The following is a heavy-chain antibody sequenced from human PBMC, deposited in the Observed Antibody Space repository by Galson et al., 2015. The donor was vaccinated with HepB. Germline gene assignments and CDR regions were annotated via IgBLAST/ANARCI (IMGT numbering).Heavy chain of an antibody. V-gene: IGHV3-11*01. CDR1: GFTFSDYY. CDR3: ARVGVGLDFDY. CDR2: IGNRGGPM. J-gene: IGHJ4*02. Sequence: SLRLSCAASGFTFSDYYMSWIRQAPGKGLEWVSFIGNRGGPMYYADSMKGRFTISRDNAKNSLYLQMNTLRAEDTAVYYCARVGVGLDFDYWGRGTLVTVSS.